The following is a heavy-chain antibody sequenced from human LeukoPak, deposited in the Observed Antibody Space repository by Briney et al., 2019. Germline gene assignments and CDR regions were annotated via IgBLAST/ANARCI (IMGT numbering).Heavy chain of an antibody. CDR3: SRENGAFSPFGY. V-gene: IGHV4-4*02. D-gene: IGHD2-8*01. J-gene: IGHJ4*02. CDR1: GGSISNTHW. CDR2: ISLSGLT. Sequence: PSGALSLPCGVSGGSISNTHWWSWVRQPPGQGLVWSREISLSGLTHYNPSLKSRVTVSLDKSKNHLSLNLTSVTAADTAVYYCSRENGAFSPFGYWGQGTLVTVPS.